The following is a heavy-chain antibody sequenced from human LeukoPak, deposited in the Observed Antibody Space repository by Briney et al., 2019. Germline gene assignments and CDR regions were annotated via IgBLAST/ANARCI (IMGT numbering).Heavy chain of an antibody. CDR1: GGSFSGYY. D-gene: IGHD3-3*01. CDR3: ARSPFGITIFALVIQARGNWFDP. J-gene: IGHJ5*02. CDR2: INPSGST. V-gene: IGHV4-34*01. Sequence: SETLSLTCAVYGGSFSGYYWSWIRQPPGKGLEWIGEINPSGSTNYNPSLKSRVTISVDTSKNQFSLKLSSVTAADTAVYYCARSPFGITIFALVIQARGNWFDPWGLGSLVSVSS.